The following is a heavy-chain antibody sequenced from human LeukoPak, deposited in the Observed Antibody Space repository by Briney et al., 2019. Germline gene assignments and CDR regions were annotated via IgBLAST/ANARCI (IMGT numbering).Heavy chain of an antibody. V-gene: IGHV4-34*01. CDR3: ARLTGWFDP. CDR2: INHSGST. Sequence: LEWIGEINHSGSTNYNPSLKSRVTISVDTSKNQFSLKLSSVTAADTAVYYCARLTGWFDPWGQGTLVTVSS. J-gene: IGHJ5*02.